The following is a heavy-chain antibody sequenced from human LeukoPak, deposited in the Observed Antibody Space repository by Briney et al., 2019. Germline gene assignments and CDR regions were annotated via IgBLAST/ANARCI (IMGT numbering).Heavy chain of an antibody. D-gene: IGHD3-10*01. J-gene: IGHJ4*02. CDR1: GFTFSNAW. CDR3: ARDLVLGSGSYGQ. CDR2: IHGDGTFT. V-gene: IGHV3-74*01. Sequence: PGGSLRLSCAASGFTFSNAWMSWVRQAPGKGLVWVSRIHGDGTFTTSADSVKGRFTISRDNAQNMVYLQMNSLRVEDTAVYYCARDLVLGSGSYGQWGQGTLVTVSS.